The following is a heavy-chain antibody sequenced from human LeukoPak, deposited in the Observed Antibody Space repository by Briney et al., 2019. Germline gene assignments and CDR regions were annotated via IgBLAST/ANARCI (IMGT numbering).Heavy chain of an antibody. CDR2: IYYSGST. CDR1: GGSISSGGYS. Sequence: PSETLSLTCAVSGGSISSGGYSWSWIRQPPGKGLEWIGYIYYSGSTYYNPSLKSRVTISVDTSKNQFSLKLSSVTAADTAVYYCARVPSGWVRGALGYYFDYWGQGTLVTVSS. D-gene: IGHD3-10*01. J-gene: IGHJ4*02. V-gene: IGHV4-31*11. CDR3: ARVPSGWVRGALGYYFDY.